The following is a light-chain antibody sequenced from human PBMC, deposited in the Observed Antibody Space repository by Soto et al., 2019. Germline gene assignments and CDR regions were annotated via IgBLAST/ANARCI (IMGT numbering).Light chain of an antibody. Sequence: DIVMTQSPDSLAVSLGKRATINCKSSQSVLYSPNNKNYLAWYQQKPGQPPKLLIYWATTRESGVPDRFSGSGSGADFTRTISSLQAEDVAVYYCQQYYNSPSFGQGTKLEIK. CDR1: QSVLYSPNNKNY. V-gene: IGKV4-1*01. CDR3: QQYYNSPS. J-gene: IGKJ2*01. CDR2: WAT.